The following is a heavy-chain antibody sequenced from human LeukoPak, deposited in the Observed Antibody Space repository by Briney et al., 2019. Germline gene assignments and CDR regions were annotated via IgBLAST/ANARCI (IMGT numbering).Heavy chain of an antibody. CDR1: GFTVSSNY. CDR2: IYSGGST. Sequence: GSLRLSCAASGFTVSSNYMSWVRQAPGKGLEWVSVIYSGGSTYYADSVKGRFTISRDNSKNTLYLQMNSLRAEDTAVYYCAGSLGYYYDSSGYLAYWGQGTLVTVSS. V-gene: IGHV3-53*01. CDR3: AGSLGYYYDSSGYLAY. J-gene: IGHJ4*02. D-gene: IGHD3-22*01.